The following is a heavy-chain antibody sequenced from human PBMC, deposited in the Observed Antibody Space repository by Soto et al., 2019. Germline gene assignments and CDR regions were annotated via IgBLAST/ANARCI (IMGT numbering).Heavy chain of an antibody. Sequence: SETLSLTCTVSGGSISSGDYYWSWIRQPPGKGLEWIGYIYYSGSTYYNPSLKSRVTISVDTSKNQFSLKLSSVTAADTAVYYCARKNLVWSTGRRSYYYSGMDVWGQGTTVTVSS. CDR3: ARKNLVWSTGRRSYYYSGMDV. V-gene: IGHV4-30-4*01. CDR1: GGSISSGDYY. D-gene: IGHD3-10*01. J-gene: IGHJ6*02. CDR2: IYYSGST.